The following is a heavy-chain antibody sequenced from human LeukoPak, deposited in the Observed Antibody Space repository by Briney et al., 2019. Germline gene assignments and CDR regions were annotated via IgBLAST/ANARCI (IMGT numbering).Heavy chain of an antibody. CDR2: IIPIFGTA. J-gene: IGHJ4*02. CDR3: ATHMTTVPRAGFDY. D-gene: IGHD4-11*01. Sequence: ASVKVSCKASGGTFSSYAISWVRQAPGQGLEWMGGIIPIFGTANYAQEFQGRVTITADESTSTAYMELSSLRSEDTAVYYCATHMTTVPRAGFDYWGQGTLVTVSS. V-gene: IGHV1-69*13. CDR1: GGTFSSYA.